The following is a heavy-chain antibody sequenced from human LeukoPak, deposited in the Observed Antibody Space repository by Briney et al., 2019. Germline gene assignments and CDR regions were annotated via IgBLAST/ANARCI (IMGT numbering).Heavy chain of an antibody. J-gene: IGHJ4*02. CDR3: SEGYFEPFDH. V-gene: IGHV4-59*02. Sequence: SETLSLTCVVSGASVSSSHWNWIRQLPGKGLEWIGCLSYTGKADYNPSLTSRVTISLDTSKNQVSLKLRSVTAADTAVYYCSEGYFEPFDHWGQGTLVTVSS. D-gene: IGHD2/OR15-2a*01. CDR1: GASVSSSH. CDR2: LSYTGKA.